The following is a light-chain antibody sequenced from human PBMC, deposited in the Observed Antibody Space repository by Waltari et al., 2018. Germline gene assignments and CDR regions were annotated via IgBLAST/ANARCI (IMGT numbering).Light chain of an antibody. CDR1: SSAVGGYTY. Sequence: QSALTQPASVSGSPGQSIPISCPGTSSAVGGYTYVSWYQQHPGKAPKFMIYDVSNRPSGVSNRFSGSKSGNTASLTISGLQAEDEADYYCSSYTSSYTYVFGTGTKVTVL. J-gene: IGLJ1*01. CDR3: SSYTSSYTYV. CDR2: DVS. V-gene: IGLV2-14*03.